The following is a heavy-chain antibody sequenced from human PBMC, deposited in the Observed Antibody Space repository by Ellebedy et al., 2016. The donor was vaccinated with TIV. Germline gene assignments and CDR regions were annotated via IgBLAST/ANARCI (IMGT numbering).Heavy chain of an antibody. J-gene: IGHJ4*02. CDR3: SREGKSSSGWYEFFDY. V-gene: IGHV3-23*01. CDR2: LNGRGTSP. CDR1: GFTFSSYA. Sequence: GGSLRLSCAASGFTFSSYAMSWVRQAPGKGLEWVSALNGRGTSPYYADSVKGRFTISRDNSKNTLYLQMNSLRAEETAVYYCSREGKSSSGWYEFFDYWGQGTLVTVSS. D-gene: IGHD6-19*01.